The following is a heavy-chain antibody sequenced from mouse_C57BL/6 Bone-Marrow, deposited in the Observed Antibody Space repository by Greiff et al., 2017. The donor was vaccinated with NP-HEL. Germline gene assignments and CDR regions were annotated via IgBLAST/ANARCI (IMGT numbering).Heavy chain of an antibody. J-gene: IGHJ4*01. Sequence: VQVVVSGPGLVQPSQSLSITCTVSGFSLTSYGVHWVRQSPGKGLEWLGVIWSGGSTDYNAAFISRLSISKDNSKSQVFFKMNSLQADDTAIYYCARNVGVNSSDYAMDYWGQGTSVTVSS. V-gene: IGHV2-2*01. D-gene: IGHD3-2*02. CDR1: GFSLTSYG. CDR3: ARNVGVNSSDYAMDY. CDR2: IWSGGST.